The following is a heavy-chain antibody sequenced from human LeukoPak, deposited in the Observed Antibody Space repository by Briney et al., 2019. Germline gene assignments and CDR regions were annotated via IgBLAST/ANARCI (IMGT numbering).Heavy chain of an antibody. CDR1: GGSNSSVGYY. V-gene: IGHV4-31*03. D-gene: IGHD2-15*01. J-gene: IGHJ4*02. Sequence: TLSLTCTVSGGSNSSVGYYWSWIPQHPGKGLEWIGYIYYSSSTYYNPSLKSRVTISVETSKNQFSLTVSSVTAAETAVYCWARAEVDIRAFDYWGEGTLVTVAS. CDR2: IYYSSST. CDR3: ARAEVDIRAFDY.